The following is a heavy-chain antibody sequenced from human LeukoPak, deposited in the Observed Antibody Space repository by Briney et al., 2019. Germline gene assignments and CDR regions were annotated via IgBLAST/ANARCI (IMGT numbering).Heavy chain of an antibody. CDR2: IYSGGNT. J-gene: IGHJ4*02. CDR3: ARGRYLDWLPYYFDY. D-gene: IGHD3-9*01. Sequence: GGSLRLSCAASGFTVSNTYMSWVRQAPGNGLEWVSLIYSGGNTYYADSVKGRFSISRDNDKNMLYLQMKNLRAEDTAVYFCARGRYLDWLPYYFDYWGQGTLVTVSS. V-gene: IGHV3-53*01. CDR1: GFTVSNTY.